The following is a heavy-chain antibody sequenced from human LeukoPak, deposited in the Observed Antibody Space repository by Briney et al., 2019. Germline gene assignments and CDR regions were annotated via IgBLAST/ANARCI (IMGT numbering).Heavy chain of an antibody. CDR2: INPNSGGT. CDR1: GYTFTGYY. V-gene: IGHV1-2*02. D-gene: IGHD3-10*01. Sequence: GASVKVSCKASGYTFTGYYMHWVRQAPGQGLEWMGWINPNSGGTNYAQKFQGRVTMTRDTSISTAYMELSRLRSDDTAVYDCAATMVRGAGVYYFDYWGQGTLVTVSS. CDR3: AATMVRGAGVYYFDY. J-gene: IGHJ4*02.